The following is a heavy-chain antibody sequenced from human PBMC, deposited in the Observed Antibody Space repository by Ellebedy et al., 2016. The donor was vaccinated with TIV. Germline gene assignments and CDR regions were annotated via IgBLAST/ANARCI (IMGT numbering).Heavy chain of an antibody. J-gene: IGHJ5*02. CDR3: ARASGVWFGEYTWFDP. V-gene: IGHV1-46*01. CDR1: GYTFTSYY. D-gene: IGHD3-10*01. CDR2: INPSGGST. Sequence: ASVKVSXXASGYTFTSYYMHWVRQAPGQGLEWMGIINPSGGSTSYAQKFQGRVTMTRDTSTSTVYMELSSLRSEDTAVYYCARASGVWFGEYTWFDPWGQGTLVTVSS.